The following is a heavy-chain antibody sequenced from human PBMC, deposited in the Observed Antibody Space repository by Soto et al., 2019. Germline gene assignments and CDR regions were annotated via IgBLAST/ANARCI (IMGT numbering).Heavy chain of an antibody. D-gene: IGHD4-4*01. Sequence: PGGSLRLSCAASRFTFSDYGMHWVRQAPGKGLEWVAGISHGATRKSYSDSVKGRFIISRDNSKKMLYLQLNSLRREDTAVYYCEKDWVGGSNRYQFDYWGRGTLVTVYS. CDR3: EKDWVGGSNRYQFDY. CDR2: ISHGATRK. CDR1: RFTFSDYG. V-gene: IGHV3-30*18. J-gene: IGHJ4*02.